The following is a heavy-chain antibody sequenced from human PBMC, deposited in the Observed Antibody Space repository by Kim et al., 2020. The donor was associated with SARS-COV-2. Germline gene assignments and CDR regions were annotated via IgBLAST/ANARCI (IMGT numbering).Heavy chain of an antibody. CDR2: INHSGST. D-gene: IGHD3-10*01. J-gene: IGHJ4*02. V-gene: IGHV4-34*01. Sequence: SETLSLTCAVYGGSFSGYYWSWIRQPPGKGLEWIGEINHSGSTNYNPSLKSRVTISVDTSKTQFSLKLSSVTAADTAVYYCARGLRNRFLKVRGYFDYWGQGTLVTVSS. CDR3: ARGLRNRFLKVRGYFDY. CDR1: GGSFSGYY.